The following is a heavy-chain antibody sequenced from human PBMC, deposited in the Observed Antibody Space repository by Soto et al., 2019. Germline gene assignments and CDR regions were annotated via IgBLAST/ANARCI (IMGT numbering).Heavy chain of an antibody. Sequence: EVQLLESGGGLVQPGGSLRLSCAASGFHFSTYAMSWVRQAPGKGLEWVSTINNSGGGTYSPDSMKGRFTISRDNSKNTVYLQINSLRAEDTAIYYCAKDLDTTVLNFAYWGKGTLVTVSS. J-gene: IGHJ4*02. CDR1: GFHFSTYA. V-gene: IGHV3-23*01. D-gene: IGHD5-18*01. CDR2: INNSGGGT. CDR3: AKDLDTTVLNFAY.